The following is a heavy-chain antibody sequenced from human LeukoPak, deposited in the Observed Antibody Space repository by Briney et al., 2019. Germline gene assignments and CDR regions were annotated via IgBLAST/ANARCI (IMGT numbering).Heavy chain of an antibody. CDR2: ISGSGSST. CDR1: GFTFSSYA. D-gene: IGHD3-9*01. V-gene: IGHV3-23*01. J-gene: IGHJ6*02. Sequence: GGSLRLSCAASGFTFSSYAMSWVRQAPGKGLEWVSAISGSGSSTYYADSVKGRFTISRDNSKNTLYLQMNSLRAEDTAVYFCAKAQRTIRQYFYDGMDVWGQGATVTVSS. CDR3: AKAQRTIRQYFYDGMDV.